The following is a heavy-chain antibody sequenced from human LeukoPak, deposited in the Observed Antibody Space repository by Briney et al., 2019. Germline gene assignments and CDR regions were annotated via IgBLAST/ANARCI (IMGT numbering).Heavy chain of an antibody. CDR1: GYTFTGYY. Sequence: ASVKVSCKASGYTFTGYYMHWVRQAPGQGLEWMGWINPNSGGTGYAQEFQGRVTMTRNTSISTAYMELSSLRSEDTAVYYCAALLEGYSSGWSAHYYYGMDVWGQGTTATVSS. CDR3: AALLEGYSSGWSAHYYYGMDV. V-gene: IGHV1-2*02. CDR2: INPNSGGT. D-gene: IGHD6-19*01. J-gene: IGHJ6*02.